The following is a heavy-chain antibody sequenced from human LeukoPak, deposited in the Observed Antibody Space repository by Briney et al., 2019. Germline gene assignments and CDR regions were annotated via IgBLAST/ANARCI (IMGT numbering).Heavy chain of an antibody. CDR3: ARLVNWGPLGDY. V-gene: IGHV1-69*13. CDR2: IIANLGTP. CDR1: GGSFSSNT. Sequence: SVNVSCKASGGSFSSNTLSWVRQAPGQGLEWMGGIIANLGTPNYAQRFQGRVTVTADESTSTGYLELDSLRSDDTAVYHCARLVNWGPLGDYWGQGTLVTVSS. J-gene: IGHJ4*02. D-gene: IGHD3-16*01.